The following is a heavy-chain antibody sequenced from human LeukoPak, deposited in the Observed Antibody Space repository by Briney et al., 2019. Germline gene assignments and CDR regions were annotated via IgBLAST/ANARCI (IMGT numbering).Heavy chain of an antibody. J-gene: IGHJ4*02. V-gene: IGHV3-21*01. CDR2: ISSSSTYI. Sequence: PGGSLRLSCAASGFTFSDYYMSWIRQAPGKGLEWVSSISSSSTYIYYADSVKGRFTISRDNAKNSLYLQMNSLRAEDTAVYYCARVGVVYCSSTSCPSSYWGQGTLVTVSS. D-gene: IGHD2-2*01. CDR1: GFTFSDYY. CDR3: ARVGVVYCSSTSCPSSY.